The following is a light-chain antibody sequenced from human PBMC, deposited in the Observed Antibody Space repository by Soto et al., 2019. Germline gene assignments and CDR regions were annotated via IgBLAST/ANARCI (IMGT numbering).Light chain of an antibody. CDR3: AAWDDSLNGRYV. J-gene: IGLJ1*01. CDR2: SNN. Sequence: QSVLTQPPSASGTHGQRVTLSCSGSSSNIGSNTVNWYQQLPGTAPKLLIYSNNQRPSGVPDRFSGSKSGTSASLAISGLQSEDEADYYCAAWDDSLNGRYVFGTGTKVTVL. V-gene: IGLV1-44*01. CDR1: SSNIGSNT.